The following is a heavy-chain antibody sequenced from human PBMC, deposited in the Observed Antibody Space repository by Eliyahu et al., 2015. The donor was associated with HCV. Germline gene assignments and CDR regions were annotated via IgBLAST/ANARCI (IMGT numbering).Heavy chain of an antibody. V-gene: IGHV3-23*01. CDR1: GFTFSXYA. CDR3: AKDLGYCSGGSCYSVFS. CDR2: ISGSGGST. D-gene: IGHD2-15*01. Sequence: EVQLLESGGGLVQPGGSLRLSXAASGFTFSXYAMXWVRQAPGKGLEWVSAISGSGGSTYYADSVKGRFTISRDNSKNTLYLQMNSLRAEDTAVYYCAKDLGYCSGGSCYSVFSWGQGTLVTVSS. J-gene: IGHJ4*02.